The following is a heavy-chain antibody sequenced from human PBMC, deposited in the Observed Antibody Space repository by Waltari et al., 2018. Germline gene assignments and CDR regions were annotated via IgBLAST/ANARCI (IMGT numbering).Heavy chain of an antibody. CDR3: ARDLSGSSDY. CDR1: GYTLTELS. V-gene: IGHV1-24*01. Sequence: QVQLVQSGAEVKKPGASVKVSCKVSGYTLTELSMHWVRQAPGKGLEWMGGFDPEDGETIYAQKFQGRVTMTRDTSISTAYMELSRLRSDDTAVYYCARDLSGSSDYWGQGTLVTVSS. J-gene: IGHJ4*02. CDR2: FDPEDGET. D-gene: IGHD1-26*01.